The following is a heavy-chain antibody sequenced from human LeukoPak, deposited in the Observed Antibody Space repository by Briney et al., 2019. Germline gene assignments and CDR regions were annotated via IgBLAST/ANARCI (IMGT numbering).Heavy chain of an antibody. D-gene: IGHD3-22*01. Sequence: ASVKVSCKTSGYTFIGYYIHWVRQAPGQGLEWMGWINPNSGGTNYAQMFQGRVTMTRDTSISTAYIELSRLRSDDTAVYYCAGGSYYDNSPLDSWGQGTLVTVSS. CDR1: GYTFIGYY. CDR2: INPNSGGT. CDR3: AGGSYYDNSPLDS. V-gene: IGHV1-2*02. J-gene: IGHJ4*02.